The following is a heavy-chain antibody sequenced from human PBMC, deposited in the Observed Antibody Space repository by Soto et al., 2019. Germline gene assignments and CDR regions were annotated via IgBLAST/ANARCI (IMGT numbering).Heavy chain of an antibody. D-gene: IGHD2-2*01. Sequence: PSETVSLTCTVSGSSVSSYYWSWIRQPPGKGLEWIGYISNSGSTNYNPSLRSRVTISVDTSKNQFSLKMTSVTAADTAVYYCARETPYCTSTSCSASYYYGMDVWGQGTTVTVSS. CDR1: GSSVSSYY. J-gene: IGHJ6*02. CDR2: ISNSGST. CDR3: ARETPYCTSTSCSASYYYGMDV. V-gene: IGHV4-59*02.